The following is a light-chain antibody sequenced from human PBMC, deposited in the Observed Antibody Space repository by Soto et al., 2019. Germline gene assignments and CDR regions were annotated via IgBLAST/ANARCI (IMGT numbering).Light chain of an antibody. Sequence: EIVLTQSPGTLSLSPCERATLSCRASQSVTSSFLAWYQQKPGQAPRLLIYGASSRATGIPDRFSGSGSGADFTLTISGLEPEDFAVYYCQQYGSSRWTFGQGTKVDIK. CDR3: QQYGSSRWT. J-gene: IGKJ1*01. CDR1: QSVTSSF. CDR2: GAS. V-gene: IGKV3-20*01.